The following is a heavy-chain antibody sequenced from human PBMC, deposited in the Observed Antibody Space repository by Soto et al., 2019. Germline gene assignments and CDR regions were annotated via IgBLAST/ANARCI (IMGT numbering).Heavy chain of an antibody. CDR3: AREGAVYCTSTSCLRPFDY. CDR1: GFTLSSYW. J-gene: IGHJ4*01. CDR2: INSDESIT. V-gene: IGHV3-74*01. Sequence: GRSLRLSCAASGFTLSSYWMHWVRQAPGKGLVWVSRINSDESITAYADSVKGRFTISRDNAKNTLYLQMNSLRAEDTAVYYCAREGAVYCTSTSCLRPFDYWGHGTLVTVSS. D-gene: IGHD2-2*01.